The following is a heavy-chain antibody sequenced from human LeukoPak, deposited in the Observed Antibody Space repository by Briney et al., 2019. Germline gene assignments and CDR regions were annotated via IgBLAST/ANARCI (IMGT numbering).Heavy chain of an antibody. V-gene: IGHV4-4*07. J-gene: IGHJ3*02. CDR2: IYTSGST. Sequence: SETLSLTCTVSGGSISSYYWSWIRQPAGKGPEWIGRIYTSGSTNYNPSLKSRVTMSVDTSKNQFSLKLSSVTAADTAVYYCASQGLRLGELSSPDAFDIWGQGTMVTVSS. CDR1: GGSISSYY. D-gene: IGHD3-16*02. CDR3: ASQGLRLGELSSPDAFDI.